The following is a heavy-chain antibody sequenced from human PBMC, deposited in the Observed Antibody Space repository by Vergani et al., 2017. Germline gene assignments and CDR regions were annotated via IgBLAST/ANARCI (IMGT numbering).Heavy chain of an antibody. CDR1: GFTVTRHY. CDR3: ARVGDCTGGSCYFDGKPWFDS. J-gene: IGHJ5*01. Sequence: EVQLVESRGGLVQPGGSLRLSCTASGFTVTRHYMSWVRQAPGKGLECVSIIYSGGDTDYADSVKGRFIISRDTFKNTVYLQMNSLRTEDAAVYYCARVGDCTGGSCYFDGKPWFDSWGQGTLVSVSS. CDR2: IYSGGDT. D-gene: IGHD2-15*01. V-gene: IGHV3-66*02.